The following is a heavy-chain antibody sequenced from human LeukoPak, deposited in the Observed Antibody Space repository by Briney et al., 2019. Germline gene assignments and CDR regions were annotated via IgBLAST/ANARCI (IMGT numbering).Heavy chain of an antibody. Sequence: ASVKVSCKASGGTFSSYAISWVRQAPGQGLEWMGGIIPIFGTANYAQKFQGRVTITADESTSTAYMELSSLRSEDTAVYYCASMVRGVIPFDYWGQGTLVTVSS. D-gene: IGHD3-10*01. CDR2: IIPIFGTA. V-gene: IGHV1-69*13. CDR1: GGTFSSYA. J-gene: IGHJ4*02. CDR3: ASMVRGVIPFDY.